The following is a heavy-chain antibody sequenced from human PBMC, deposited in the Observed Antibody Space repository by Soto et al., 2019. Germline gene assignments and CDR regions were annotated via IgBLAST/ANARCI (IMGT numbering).Heavy chain of an antibody. D-gene: IGHD3-9*01. V-gene: IGHV4-4*02. J-gene: IGHJ2*01. CDR1: SGSISSSNW. Sequence: QVQLQESGPGLVKPSGTLSLTCAVSSGSISSSNWWSWVRQPPGKGLEWIGEIYHSGSTNYNPSLKSRVTISVDKSKNQFSLKLSSVTAADTAVYYCARVIARYFDWRGYFDLWGRGTLVTVSS. CDR2: IYHSGST. CDR3: ARVIARYFDWRGYFDL.